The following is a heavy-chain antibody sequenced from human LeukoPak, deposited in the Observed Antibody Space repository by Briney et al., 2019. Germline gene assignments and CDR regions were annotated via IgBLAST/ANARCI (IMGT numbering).Heavy chain of an antibody. V-gene: IGHV1-2*02. CDR1: GYTFTGYY. Sequence: ASVKVSCKASGYTFTGYYMHWVRQAPGQGLECMGWINPDSGGTNYAQKFQGRVTMTRNTSISTAYMELSSLRSEDTAVYYCARTWAAGNFLGVYYYYYYGMDVWGQGTTVTVSS. D-gene: IGHD6-13*01. CDR2: INPDSGGT. CDR3: ARTWAAGNFLGVYYYYYYGMDV. J-gene: IGHJ6*02.